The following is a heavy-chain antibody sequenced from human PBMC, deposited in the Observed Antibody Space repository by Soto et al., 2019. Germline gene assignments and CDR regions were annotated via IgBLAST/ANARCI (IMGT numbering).Heavy chain of an antibody. Sequence: GGSLRLSWSASGFPYSACYMNWVRQAPGKGLEWVANIKDDGTKTFYADSVRGRFTISRDNAKNSLYLQMNSLRAEDMAVYYCASLNWEVPATGPWGRGTLVTVS. J-gene: IGHJ4*02. CDR1: GFPYSACY. CDR2: IKDDGTKT. V-gene: IGHV3-7*03. CDR3: ASLNWEVPATGP. D-gene: IGHD2-2*01.